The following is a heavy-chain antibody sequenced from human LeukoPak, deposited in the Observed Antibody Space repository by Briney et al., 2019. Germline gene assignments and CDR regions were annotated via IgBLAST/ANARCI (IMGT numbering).Heavy chain of an antibody. CDR3: ARGIAAAGTLVDY. Sequence: ASVKVSCKASGYTFTSYDINWVRQATGQGLEWMGWMNPNSGNTGYAQKFQGRVTMTTDTSTSTAYMELRSLRSDDTAVYYCARGIAAAGTLVDYWGQGTLVTVSS. V-gene: IGHV1-8*01. CDR1: GYTFTSYD. CDR2: MNPNSGNT. D-gene: IGHD6-13*01. J-gene: IGHJ4*02.